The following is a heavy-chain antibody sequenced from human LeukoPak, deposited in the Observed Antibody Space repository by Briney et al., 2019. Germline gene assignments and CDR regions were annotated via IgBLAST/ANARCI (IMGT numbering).Heavy chain of an antibody. J-gene: IGHJ4*02. CDR3: ARASPYYDSSGYPTGAARFDY. Sequence: SETLSLTCAVSNYSITSGYYWGWIRQPPGKGLEWIGSIYRGGSIYYNPSLKSRVTISVDTSKNQFSLELTSVTAADTAVYYCARASPYYDSSGYPTGAARFDYWGQGTLVTVSS. D-gene: IGHD3-22*01. CDR2: IYRGGSI. CDR1: NYSITSGYY. V-gene: IGHV4-38-2*01.